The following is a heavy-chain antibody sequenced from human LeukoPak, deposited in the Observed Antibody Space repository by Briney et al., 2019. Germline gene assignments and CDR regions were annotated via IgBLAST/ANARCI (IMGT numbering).Heavy chain of an antibody. J-gene: IGHJ6*03. CDR1: GGSISSGGYY. Sequence: SETLSLTCTVPGGSISSGGYYWSWIRQHPGKGLEWIGYIYYSGSTYYNPSLKSRVTISVDTSKNQFSLKLSSVTAADTAVYYCARYYDFWSGYYGVVKDGPRHNYYYYMDVWGKGTTVTVSS. CDR3: ARYYDFWSGYYGVVKDGPRHNYYYYMDV. CDR2: IYYSGST. D-gene: IGHD3-3*01. V-gene: IGHV4-31*03.